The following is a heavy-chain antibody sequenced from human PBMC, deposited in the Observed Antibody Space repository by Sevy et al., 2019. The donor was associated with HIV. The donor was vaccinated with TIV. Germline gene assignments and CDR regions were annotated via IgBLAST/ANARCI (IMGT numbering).Heavy chain of an antibody. CDR1: GFHFAQYS. CDR2: FSFGCGRI. J-gene: IGHJ4*02. Sequence: GSLRLSCAASGFHFAQYSISWLRQAPGKGLEWVSTFSFGCGRINYADSVKGQFTISRDDSKNTLYLQMNSLRAEDTATYFCAREGCTQPHDYWGQGTLVTVSS. V-gene: IGHV3-23*01. CDR3: AREGCTQPHDY.